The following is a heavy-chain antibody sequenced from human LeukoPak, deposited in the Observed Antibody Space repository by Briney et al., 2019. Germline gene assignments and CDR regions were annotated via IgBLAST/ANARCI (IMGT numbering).Heavy chain of an antibody. Sequence: ASVKVSCKASGYTFTGYYMHWVRQAPGQGLEWMGWINPNSGGTNYAQKFQGRVTMTRDTSISTAYMELSRLRSDDTAVYYCARGSISGSFLYYFDYWGQGTLVTVSS. CDR2: INPNSGGT. J-gene: IGHJ4*02. V-gene: IGHV1-2*02. CDR3: ARGSISGSFLYYFDY. CDR1: GYTFTGYY. D-gene: IGHD6-19*01.